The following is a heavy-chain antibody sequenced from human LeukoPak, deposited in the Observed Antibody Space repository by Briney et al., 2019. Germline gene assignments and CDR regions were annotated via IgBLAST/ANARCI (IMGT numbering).Heavy chain of an antibody. Sequence: SVKVSCKASGYTFTGYYMHWVRRAPGQGLEWMGGIIPIFGTANYAQKFQGRVTITADESTSTAYMEVSSLRSEDTAVYYCARAYSGYDFFDYWGQGILVTVSS. J-gene: IGHJ4*02. CDR1: GYTFTGYY. V-gene: IGHV1-69*13. CDR3: ARAYSGYDFFDY. CDR2: IIPIFGTA. D-gene: IGHD5-12*01.